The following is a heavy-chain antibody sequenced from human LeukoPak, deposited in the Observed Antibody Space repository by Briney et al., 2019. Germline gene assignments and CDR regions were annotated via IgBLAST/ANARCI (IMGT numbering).Heavy chain of an antibody. D-gene: IGHD3-10*01. J-gene: IGHJ1*01. CDR1: GFTFSSYA. Sequence: GGSLRLSCAASGFTFSSYAMSWVRRAPGKGLEWVSAISGSGGSTYYADSVKGRFTISRDNSKNTLSLQMNSLRAEDTAMYYCARNAGFGELLYYFQDWGQGTLVTVSS. CDR3: ARNAGFGELLYYFQD. V-gene: IGHV3-23*01. CDR2: ISGSGGST.